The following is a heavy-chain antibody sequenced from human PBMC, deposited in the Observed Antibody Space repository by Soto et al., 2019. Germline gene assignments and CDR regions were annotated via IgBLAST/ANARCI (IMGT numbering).Heavy chain of an antibody. D-gene: IGHD5-12*01. Sequence: QVLLAQSGAEVKKPGSSVKVSCQTSQGTFNTSPISWVRQAPGQGLEWLGDIVPVFGMVNYAQQFQDRLNLTADESTTSVCMEVSRLTTEDRAVYFCATPHLRGRQFDYLSPATASLYLSGLGVWGQGTTVIVSS. CDR2: IVPVFGMV. CDR3: ATPHLRGRQFDYLSPATASLYLSGLGV. V-gene: IGHV1-69*19. J-gene: IGHJ6*01. CDR1: QGTFNTSP.